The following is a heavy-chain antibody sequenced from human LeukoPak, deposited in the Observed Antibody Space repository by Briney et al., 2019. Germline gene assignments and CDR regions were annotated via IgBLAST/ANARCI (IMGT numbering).Heavy chain of an antibody. Sequence: SGGSLRLSCAASGFTFSSYSMNWVRQAPGKGLEWVSSISSSSSYIYYADSVKGRFTISRDNAKNSLYLQMNSLRAEDTAVYYCARAHFDWLLPFDYWGQGTLVTVSS. J-gene: IGHJ4*02. CDR2: ISSSSSYI. D-gene: IGHD3-9*01. CDR1: GFTFSSYS. CDR3: ARAHFDWLLPFDY. V-gene: IGHV3-21*01.